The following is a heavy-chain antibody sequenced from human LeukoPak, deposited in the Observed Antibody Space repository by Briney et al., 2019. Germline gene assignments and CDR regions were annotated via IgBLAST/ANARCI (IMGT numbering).Heavy chain of an antibody. Sequence: GGSLRLSCAAPGFTFSSYWMHWVRQAPGKGLVWVSRINSDGSNTNYADSVKGRFTISRDNAKNTLYLQMNSLRAEDTAVYYCARDPRGGTLDYWGQGTLVTVSS. CDR3: ARDPRGGTLDY. CDR1: GFTFSSYW. CDR2: INSDGSNT. D-gene: IGHD3-10*01. V-gene: IGHV3-74*01. J-gene: IGHJ4*02.